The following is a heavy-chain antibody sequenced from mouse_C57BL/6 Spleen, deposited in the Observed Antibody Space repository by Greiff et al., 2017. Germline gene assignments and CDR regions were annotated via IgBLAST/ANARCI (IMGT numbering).Heavy chain of an antibody. V-gene: IGHV1-52*01. CDR1: GYTFTSYW. Sequence: VQLQQSGAELVRPGSSVKLSCKASGYTFTSYWMHWVKQRPIQGLEWIGNIDPSDSETHYNQKFKDKATLTVDKSSSTAYMQLSSLTSEDSAVYYCASIYYYGSSLYFDYWGQGTTLTVSS. J-gene: IGHJ2*01. D-gene: IGHD1-1*01. CDR3: ASIYYYGSSLYFDY. CDR2: IDPSDSET.